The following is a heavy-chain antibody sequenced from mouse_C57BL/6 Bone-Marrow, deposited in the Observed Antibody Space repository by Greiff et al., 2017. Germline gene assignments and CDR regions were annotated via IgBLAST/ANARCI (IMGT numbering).Heavy chain of an antibody. V-gene: IGHV1-18*01. CDR1: GYTFTDYN. Sequence: VQLQQSGPELVKPGASVKIPCKASGYTFTDYNMDWVKQSHGKSLEWIGDISPNNGGTIYNQKFKGKATLTVDKSSSTAYMELRSLTSEDTAVYYCARTHDSNPAWFAYWGQGTLVTVSA. CDR3: ARTHDSNPAWFAY. J-gene: IGHJ3*01. D-gene: IGHD2-5*01. CDR2: ISPNNGGT.